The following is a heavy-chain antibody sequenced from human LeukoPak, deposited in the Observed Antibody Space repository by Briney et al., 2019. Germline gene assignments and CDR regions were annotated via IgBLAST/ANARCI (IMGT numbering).Heavy chain of an antibody. CDR3: ARDPIVVVPAALYYYYYYMDV. CDR1: GYTLTGYY. J-gene: IGHJ6*03. Sequence: ASVKVSCKASGYTLTGYYIHWVRQAPGQGLEWMGWINPNSGGTNYAQKFQGRVTMTRDTSISTAYMELSRLRSDDTAVYYCARDPIVVVPAALYYYYYYMDVWGKGTTVTISS. V-gene: IGHV1-2*02. CDR2: INPNSGGT. D-gene: IGHD2-2*01.